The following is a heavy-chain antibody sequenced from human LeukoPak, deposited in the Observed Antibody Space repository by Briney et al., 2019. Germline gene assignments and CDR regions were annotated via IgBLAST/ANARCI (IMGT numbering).Heavy chain of an antibody. CDR1: GGSISSYY. Sequence: SETLSLTCTVSGGSISSYYWSWIRQPPGKGLEWIGYIYYSGSTNYNPSLKSRVTISVDTSKNQFSLKLSSVTAADTAVYYCARDQNGILTGPGAFDIWGQGTMVTVSS. CDR2: IYYSGST. J-gene: IGHJ3*02. V-gene: IGHV4-59*01. CDR3: ARDQNGILTGPGAFDI. D-gene: IGHD3-9*01.